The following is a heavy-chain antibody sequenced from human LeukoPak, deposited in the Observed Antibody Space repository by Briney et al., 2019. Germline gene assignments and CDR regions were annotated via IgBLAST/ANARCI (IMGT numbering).Heavy chain of an antibody. V-gene: IGHV3-9*01. CDR3: AKDREAAAAYFFDY. CDR1: GFTFDDYA. J-gene: IGHJ4*02. CDR2: ISWNSGSI. Sequence: GGSLRLSCAASGFTFDDYAMHWVRQAPGKGLEWVSGISWNSGSIGYADSVKGRFTISRDNAKNSLYLQMNSLRAEDTALYYCAKDREAAAAYFFDYWGQGTLVTVSS. D-gene: IGHD6-13*01.